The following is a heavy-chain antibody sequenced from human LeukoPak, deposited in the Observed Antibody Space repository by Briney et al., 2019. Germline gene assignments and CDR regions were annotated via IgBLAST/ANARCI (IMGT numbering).Heavy chain of an antibody. V-gene: IGHV4-38-2*01. J-gene: IGHJ4*02. CDR1: GYSISSAYY. D-gene: IGHD3-10*01. CDR3: ARQHPPPRISLVRGVEY. CDR2: IYHSGNT. Sequence: SETLSLTCAVSGYSISSAYYWGWMRQPPGKGLEWIGTIYHSGNTYYNPSLKSRVTISVDTSKNQFSLKVSSVTAADTAVYYCARQHPPPRISLVRGVEYWGQGTLVTVSS.